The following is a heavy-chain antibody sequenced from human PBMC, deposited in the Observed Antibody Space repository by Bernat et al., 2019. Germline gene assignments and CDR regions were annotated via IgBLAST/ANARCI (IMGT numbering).Heavy chain of an antibody. V-gene: IGHV3-21*01. Sequence: VQLVESGGGVVQPGRSLRLSCAASGFTFSSYGMHWVRQAPGKGLEWVSSISNSINYIYYADSVKGRFTISRDNAKNSLYLQMNSLRAEDTAVYYCARDQDGDFDYWGQGTLVTVSA. CDR2: ISNSINYI. CDR3: ARDQDGDFDY. D-gene: IGHD4-17*01. J-gene: IGHJ4*02. CDR1: GFTFSSYG.